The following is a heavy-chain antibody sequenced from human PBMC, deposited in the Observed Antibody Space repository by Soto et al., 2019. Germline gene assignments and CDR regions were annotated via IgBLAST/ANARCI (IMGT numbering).Heavy chain of an antibody. Sequence: GASVKVSCTDSGYRFNSYDISWVRQAPGQGLEWMGRINVDYGYTNTAQKVQGRVTMTTDTSTSTAYMELRSLRSDDTAVYYCARGAQWLGYWGQGTLVTVSS. D-gene: IGHD6-19*01. CDR2: INVDYGYT. J-gene: IGHJ4*02. CDR3: ARGAQWLGY. CDR1: GYRFNSYD. V-gene: IGHV1-18*01.